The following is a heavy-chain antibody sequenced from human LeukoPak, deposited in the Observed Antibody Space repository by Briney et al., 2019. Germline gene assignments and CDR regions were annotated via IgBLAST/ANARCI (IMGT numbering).Heavy chain of an antibody. Sequence: GGSLRLSCAASGFTFSSYWMHWVRQAPGKGLVWVSRINSDGSSISYADSVKGRFTISRDNAKNTLYLQMNSLRAEDTAVYYCARGSSSWYLDYWGQGTLVTVSS. CDR3: ARGSSSWYLDY. CDR2: INSDGSSI. V-gene: IGHV3-74*01. CDR1: GFTFSSYW. D-gene: IGHD6-13*01. J-gene: IGHJ4*02.